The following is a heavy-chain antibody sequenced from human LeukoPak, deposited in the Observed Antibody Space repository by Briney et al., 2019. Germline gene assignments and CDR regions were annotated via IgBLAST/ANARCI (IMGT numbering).Heavy chain of an antibody. CDR1: GFTFSDYY. V-gene: IGHV3-11*01. CDR2: ISNSGSTI. CDR3: FDY. J-gene: IGHJ4*02. D-gene: IGHD6-13*01. Sequence: GGSLRLSCAASGFTFSDYYMSWIRQAPGKGLEWVSYISNSGSTIYYAHSVKGRFTISRDNDTAVYYCARRKHSSGWSPSEYYFDYWGQGTLVTVSS.